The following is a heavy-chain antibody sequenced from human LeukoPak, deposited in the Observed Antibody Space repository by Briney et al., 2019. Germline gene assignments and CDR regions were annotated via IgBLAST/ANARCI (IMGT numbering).Heavy chain of an antibody. CDR2: IKQDGSEK. CDR3: ARDPKWRMTVVTPTLDY. J-gene: IGHJ4*02. Sequence: GSLRLSCAASGFTFSSYWMSWVRQAPGKGLEWVANIKQDGSEKYYVDSVKGRFTISRDNAKNSLYLQMNSLRAEDTAVYYCARDPKWRMTVVTPTLDYWGQGTLVTVSS. CDR1: GFTFSSYW. V-gene: IGHV3-7*01. D-gene: IGHD4-4*01.